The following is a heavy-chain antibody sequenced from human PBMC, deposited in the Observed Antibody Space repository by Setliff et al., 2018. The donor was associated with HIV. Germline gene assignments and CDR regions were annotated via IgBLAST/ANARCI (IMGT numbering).Heavy chain of an antibody. CDR3: AKDGEDYRAGSYYFDF. D-gene: IGHD4-17*01. Sequence: ASVKVSCKASGYTFTSYPLHWVRQAPGQRLEWMGWINAGNGHTKYSQKFQGRVTITRDTSASTAYMELSSLRSEDTAVYYCAKDGEDYRAGSYYFDFWGQGTLVTVSS. V-gene: IGHV1-3*01. CDR1: GYTFTSYP. CDR2: INAGNGHT. J-gene: IGHJ4*02.